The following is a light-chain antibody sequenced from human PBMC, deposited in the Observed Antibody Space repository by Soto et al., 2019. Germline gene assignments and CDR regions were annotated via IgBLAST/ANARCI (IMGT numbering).Light chain of an antibody. CDR2: EGT. Sequence: QSALTQPASVSGSPGQSITISCTGTTSDVGSYNLVSWYQQHPGKVPQLMIYEGTKRPSGVSNRFSGSQSGNTASLTISGLQAEDEADYYCFSYAGSGTHVVFSGGTKLTVL. J-gene: IGLJ2*01. CDR1: TSDVGSYNL. V-gene: IGLV2-23*01. CDR3: FSYAGSGTHVV.